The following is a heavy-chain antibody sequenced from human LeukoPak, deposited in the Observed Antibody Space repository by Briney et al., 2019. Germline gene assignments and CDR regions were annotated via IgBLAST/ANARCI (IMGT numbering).Heavy chain of an antibody. CDR3: ARGYGSGSYGY. J-gene: IGHJ4*02. Sequence: GGSLRLSCAASGFSVSSNYMSWVRQAPGKGLEWVSILYSGGTTYYAASVKGRFTISRDNSKNPLYLQMNSLRAEDTAVYYCARGYGSGSYGYWGQGTLVTVSS. CDR1: GFSVSSNY. D-gene: IGHD3-10*01. CDR2: LYSGGTT. V-gene: IGHV3-66*01.